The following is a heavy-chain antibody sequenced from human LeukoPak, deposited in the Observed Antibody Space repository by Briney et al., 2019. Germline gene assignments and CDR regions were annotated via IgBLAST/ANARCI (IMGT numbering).Heavy chain of an antibody. CDR1: GGSISSSSYY. CDR3: ASRIAVAGTAFDY. CDR2: IYYSGST. D-gene: IGHD6-19*01. V-gene: IGHV4-39*01. J-gene: IGHJ4*02. Sequence: SETLSLTCTVSGGSISSSSYYWGWIRQPPGKGLEWIGSIYYSGSTYYNPSLKSRVTISVDTSKNQFSLKLRSVTAADTAVYYCASRIAVAGTAFDYWGQGTLVTVSS.